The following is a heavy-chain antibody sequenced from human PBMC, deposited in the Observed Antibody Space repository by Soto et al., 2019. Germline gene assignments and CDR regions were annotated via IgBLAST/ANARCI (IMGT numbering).Heavy chain of an antibody. D-gene: IGHD5-18*01. V-gene: IGHV3-21*01. Sequence: VQVVESGGGLVKPGGSLRLSCAASGFIFSDYYMSWVRQAPGKGLEWVSSISETSSHIYYADSVKGRFTISRDNAKNSVFLQMTSLRAEDTGIYYCVRDWEKTLVTAFDYWGQGTLVTASS. CDR1: GFIFSDYY. J-gene: IGHJ4*02. CDR3: VRDWEKTLVTAFDY. CDR2: ISETSSHI.